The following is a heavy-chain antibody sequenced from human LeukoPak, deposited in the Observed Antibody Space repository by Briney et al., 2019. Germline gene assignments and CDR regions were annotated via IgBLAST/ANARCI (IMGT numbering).Heavy chain of an antibody. Sequence: ASVKVSCKASGYTFTSYGISWVRQAPGQGLEWMGWISAYNGNTNYAQKLQGRVTMTTDTSTSTAYMELRSLRSDDTAVYYCARVLRYFDWPSDAFDIWGQGTMVTVSS. CDR2: ISAYNGNT. CDR1: GYTFTSYG. J-gene: IGHJ3*02. V-gene: IGHV1-18*01. D-gene: IGHD3-9*01. CDR3: ARVLRYFDWPSDAFDI.